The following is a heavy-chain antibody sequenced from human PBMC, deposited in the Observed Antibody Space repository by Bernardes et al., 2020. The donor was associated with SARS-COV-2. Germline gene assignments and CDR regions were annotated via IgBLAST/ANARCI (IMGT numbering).Heavy chain of an antibody. CDR1: GFTFSSYG. J-gene: IGHJ6*02. CDR3: AKDLPRLRLLWFGELLYGYGMDV. D-gene: IGHD3-10*01. CDR2: ISYDGSNK. Sequence: GGSLRLSCAASGFTFSSYGMHWVRQAPGKGLEWVAVISYDGSNKYYADSVKGRFTISRDNSKNTLYLQMNSLRAEDTAVYYCAKDLPRLRLLWFGELLYGYGMDVWGQGTTVTVSS. V-gene: IGHV3-30*18.